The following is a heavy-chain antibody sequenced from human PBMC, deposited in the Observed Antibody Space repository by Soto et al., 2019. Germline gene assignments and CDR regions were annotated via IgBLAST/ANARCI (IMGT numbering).Heavy chain of an antibody. D-gene: IGHD6-13*01. J-gene: IGHJ4*02. CDR3: ARAHILIAADYYFDY. CDR2: ISSSSSTI. CDR1: GFTFSSYS. V-gene: IGHV3-48*02. Sequence: SLRLSCAASGFTFSSYSMNWVRQAPGKGLEWVSYISSSSSTIYYADSVKGRFTISRDNAKNSLYLQMNSLRDEDTAVYYCARAHILIAADYYFDYWGQGTLVTASS.